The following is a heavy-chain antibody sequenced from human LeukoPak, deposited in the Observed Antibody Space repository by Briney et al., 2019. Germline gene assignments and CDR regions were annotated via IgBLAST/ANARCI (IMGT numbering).Heavy chain of an antibody. V-gene: IGHV3-30-3*01. Sequence: PGGSLRLSCAASGFTFSSYAMHWVRQAPGKGLEWVAVISYDGSNKYYADSVKGRFTISRDNSKNTLYLQMNSLRAEDTAVYYCARVGVQLLYRQDRFDYWGQGTLVTVSS. CDR1: GFTFSSYA. CDR2: ISYDGSNK. D-gene: IGHD2-2*02. CDR3: ARVGVQLLYRQDRFDY. J-gene: IGHJ4*02.